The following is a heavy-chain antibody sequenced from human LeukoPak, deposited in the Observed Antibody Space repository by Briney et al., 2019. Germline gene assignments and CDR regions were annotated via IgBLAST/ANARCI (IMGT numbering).Heavy chain of an antibody. D-gene: IGHD3-3*01. Sequence: GGSLRLSCVASGLAFSSYSMHWVRQAPGKGLEWVANIKLDGSEKNYVDSVKGRFTISRDNTKNSLYLQMNSLRVEDTAVFYCARDQYDTWSRRGNFDSWGQGTLVIVSS. CDR2: IKLDGSEK. V-gene: IGHV3-7*03. CDR3: ARDQYDTWSRRGNFDS. J-gene: IGHJ4*02. CDR1: GLAFSSYS.